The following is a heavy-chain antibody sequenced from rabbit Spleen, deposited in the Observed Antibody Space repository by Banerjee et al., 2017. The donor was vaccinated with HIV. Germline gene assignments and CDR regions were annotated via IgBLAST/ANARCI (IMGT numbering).Heavy chain of an antibody. CDR1: GVSFSGDSY. D-gene: IGHD1-1*01. CDR2: IDSGSSGFT. V-gene: IGHV1S45*01. Sequence: QEQLEESGGDLVKPGASLTLTCTASGVSFSGDSYMCWVRQAPGKGLEWIVCIDSGSSGFTYFASWAKGRFTFSKTSSTTVTLRMTRLTAADTATYFCARDLPGVIGWNFGWWGPGTLVTVS. J-gene: IGHJ4*01. CDR3: ARDLPGVIGWNFGW.